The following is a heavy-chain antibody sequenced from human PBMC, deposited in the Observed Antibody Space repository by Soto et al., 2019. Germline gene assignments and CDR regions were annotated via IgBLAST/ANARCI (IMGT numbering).Heavy chain of an antibody. CDR2: IYYSGST. CDR3: ARDYYGSRSYLDY. D-gene: IGHD3-10*01. CDR1: GGSISSYY. J-gene: IGHJ4*02. V-gene: IGHV4-59*01. Sequence: SETLSLTCTVSGGSISSYYWSWIRQPPGKGLEWIGYIYYSGSTNYNPSLKSRVTISVDTSKNQFSLKLSSVTAADTAVYYCARDYYGSRSYLDYWGPGTLVTASS.